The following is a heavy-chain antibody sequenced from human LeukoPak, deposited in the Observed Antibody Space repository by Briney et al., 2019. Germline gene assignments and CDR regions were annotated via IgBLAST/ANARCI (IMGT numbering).Heavy chain of an antibody. CDR3: ARGGSYYDSSGYPDVDY. D-gene: IGHD3-22*01. CDR2: ISGSSYYI. V-gene: IGHV3-21*01. Sequence: SGGSLRLSCAASGFTFSSYSMNWVRQAPGKGLEWVSSISGSSYYIYYADSVKGRFTISSDNAKNSLYLQLNSLRAADTAVYYCARGGSYYDSSGYPDVDYWGQGTLVTVSS. CDR1: GFTFSSYS. J-gene: IGHJ4*02.